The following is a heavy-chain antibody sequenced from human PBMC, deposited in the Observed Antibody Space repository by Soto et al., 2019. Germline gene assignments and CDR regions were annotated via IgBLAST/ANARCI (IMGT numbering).Heavy chain of an antibody. V-gene: IGHV1-18*01. CDR3: ARDNGPWLVSD. D-gene: IGHD6-19*01. CDR2: ISTYNGNT. Sequence: QVQLVQSGAEVKKPGASVKVSCKASGYIFTSHGISWVRQAPGQGLEWMGRISTYNGNTKYAQKLQGRVTMTTDTSASIAYMELRSLRSDDTAVYYCARDNGPWLVSDWGQVTLVTVSS. CDR1: GYIFTSHG. J-gene: IGHJ1*01.